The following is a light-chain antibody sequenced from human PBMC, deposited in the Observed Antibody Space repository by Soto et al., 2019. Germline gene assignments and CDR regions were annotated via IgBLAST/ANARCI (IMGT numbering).Light chain of an antibody. J-gene: IGKJ4*01. CDR3: QQSYSTGLT. V-gene: IGKV1-39*01. CDR1: QSINSY. CDR2: AAS. Sequence: DIQMTQSPSSLSASVGDRVTITCRASQSINSYLNWYQQKPGKAPKLLIYAASSLQSGVPSRFSGSGSATDFTLTISSLQPEDFATYYCQQSYSTGLTFGGGTKVEIK.